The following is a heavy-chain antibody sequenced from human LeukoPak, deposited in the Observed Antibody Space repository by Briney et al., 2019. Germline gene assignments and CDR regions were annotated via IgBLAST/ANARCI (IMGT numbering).Heavy chain of an antibody. CDR2: INHSGST. CDR1: GGSISSYY. Sequence: SETLSLTCTVSGGSISSYYWSWIRQPPGKGLEWIGEINHSGSTNYNPSLKSRVTISVDTSKNQFSLKLSSVTAADTAVYYCARFRPQWLVRGGFDYWGQGTLVTVPS. J-gene: IGHJ4*02. D-gene: IGHD6-19*01. V-gene: IGHV4-34*01. CDR3: ARFRPQWLVRGGFDY.